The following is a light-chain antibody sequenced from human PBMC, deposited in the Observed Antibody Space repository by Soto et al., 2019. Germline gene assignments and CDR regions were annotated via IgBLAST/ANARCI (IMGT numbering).Light chain of an antibody. J-gene: IGKJ1*01. CDR1: QSVSSN. V-gene: IGKV3-15*01. CDR3: QQYNNWWT. CDR2: SAS. Sequence: EIVLTQSPGTLSLSPGERATLSCRASQSVSSNLAWYQQKPGQAPRLLIYSASTRATGIPARSSGSGSGTEFTLTISSLQSEDFAVYYCQQYNNWWTFGQGTKVDIK.